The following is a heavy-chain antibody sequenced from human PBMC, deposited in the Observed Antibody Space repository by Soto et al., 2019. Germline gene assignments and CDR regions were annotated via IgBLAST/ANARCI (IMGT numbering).Heavy chain of an antibody. CDR2: ISGYDGRT. CDR1: GYTFTSYG. J-gene: IGHJ4*02. CDR3: ARGYGHDY. V-gene: IGHV1-18*01. Sequence: ASVKVSCKASGYTFTSYGISWVRQAPGQGLEWMGWISGYDGRTNFAQKVQDRVTMTTDTSTSTVYMELRSLSSDDTAVYYCARGYGHDYWGQGTLVTVSS. D-gene: IGHD1-1*01.